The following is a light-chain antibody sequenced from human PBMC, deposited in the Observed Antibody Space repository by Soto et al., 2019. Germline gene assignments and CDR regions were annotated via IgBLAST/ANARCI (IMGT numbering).Light chain of an antibody. CDR3: QQYDNLPIT. Sequence: IQMTQSPASLSASVGERVTISCQASQDISKYLNWFQQKPGQAPQVLSEDGTDLGAGVRSRFSGCGSGTDFTFTISSLQPEAIATYYCQQYDNLPITFGQGTRLDIK. CDR1: QDISKY. V-gene: IGKV1-33*01. J-gene: IGKJ5*01. CDR2: DGT.